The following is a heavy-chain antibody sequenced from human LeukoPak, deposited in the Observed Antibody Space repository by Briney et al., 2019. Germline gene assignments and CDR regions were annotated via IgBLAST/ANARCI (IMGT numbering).Heavy chain of an antibody. CDR1: GYTFTGYY. D-gene: IGHD5-18*01. J-gene: IGHJ4*02. CDR3: ARDGARDRGYSYQSDY. CDR2: INPNSGGT. V-gene: IGHV1-2*06. Sequence: ASMKVSCKASGYTFTGYYMHWVRQAPGQGLEWMGRINPNSGGTNYAQKFQGRVTMTRDTSISTAYMELSRLRSDDTAVYYCARDGARDRGYSYQSDYWGQGTLVTVSS.